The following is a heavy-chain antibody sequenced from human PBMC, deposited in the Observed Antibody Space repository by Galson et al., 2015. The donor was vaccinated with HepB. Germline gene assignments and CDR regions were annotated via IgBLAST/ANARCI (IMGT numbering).Heavy chain of an antibody. CDR1: GFSLTTNGVG. V-gene: IGHV2-5*02. CDR3: AHIYSSGHYFDY. Sequence: PALVKPTQTLTLTCTFSGFSLTTNGVGVGWIRQPPGKALEWLALIYWDDDKRYSPSLKTRLTVTKDTSKNQVVLTMTNMDPVDTATFFCAHIYSSGHYFDYWGQGILVTVSS. D-gene: IGHD6-19*01. J-gene: IGHJ4*02. CDR2: IYWDDDK.